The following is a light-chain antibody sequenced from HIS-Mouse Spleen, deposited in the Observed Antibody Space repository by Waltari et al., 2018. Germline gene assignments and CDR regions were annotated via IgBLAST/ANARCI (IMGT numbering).Light chain of an antibody. CDR1: SSNIGSNT. V-gene: IGLV1-44*01. CDR2: SNT. Sequence: QSVLTQPPSASGTPGQRVTISCSGSSSNIGSNTVNWYQQLPGTAPKLLIYSNTRRPSGLPARFSGSKSGHSASLAISGLQSEDEADYYCAAWDDSLNGYVFGTGTKVTVL. CDR3: AAWDDSLNGYV. J-gene: IGLJ1*01.